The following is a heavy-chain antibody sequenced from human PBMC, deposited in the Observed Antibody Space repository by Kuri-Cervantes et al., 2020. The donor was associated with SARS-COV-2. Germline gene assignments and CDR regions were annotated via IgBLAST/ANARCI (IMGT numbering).Heavy chain of an antibody. J-gene: IGHJ4*02. CDR1: GFTFDDYT. CDR2: ISWNSGSI. Sequence: SLKISCAASGFTFDDYTMHWVRQAPGKGLEWVSGISWNSGSIGYADSVKGRFTISRDNAKNSLYLQMKSLRAEDTALYYCAKGRYYDTVDYWGQGTLVTVSS. CDR3: AKGRYYDTVDY. D-gene: IGHD3-22*01. V-gene: IGHV3-9*01.